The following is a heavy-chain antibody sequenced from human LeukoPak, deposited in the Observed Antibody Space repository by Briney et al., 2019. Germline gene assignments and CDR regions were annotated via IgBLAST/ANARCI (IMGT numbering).Heavy chain of an antibody. CDR2: VSPYNGNT. CDR3: ARNGRVRRVVKDLFEY. D-gene: IGHD3-10*01. J-gene: IGHJ4*02. CDR1: GYTFTHYD. V-gene: IGHV1-18*01. Sequence: GASVKVSCKPSGYTFTHYDITWVRQAPGQGLEWMGRVSPYNGNTYYSQRFQDRVTITKDTSTGTAYMDLRNLRTDDTAMYYCARNGRVRRVVKDLFEYWGQGTLVAVSS.